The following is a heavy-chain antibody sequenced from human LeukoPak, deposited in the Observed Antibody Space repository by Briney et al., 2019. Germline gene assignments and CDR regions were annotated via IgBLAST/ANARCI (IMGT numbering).Heavy chain of an antibody. V-gene: IGHV3-23*01. J-gene: IGHJ6*03. Sequence: GGSLRLSCAASGFTFSSYGMSWVRQAPGKGLEWVSAISASGGTTYYADSVKGHFTISRDNSKNTLYLQMNSLSAEDTAVYYCAKNGDRGAYCSGGSCYPYYYYYYMDVWGKGTTVTISS. CDR2: ISASGGTT. CDR1: GFTFSSYG. D-gene: IGHD2-15*01. CDR3: AKNGDRGAYCSGGSCYPYYYYYYMDV.